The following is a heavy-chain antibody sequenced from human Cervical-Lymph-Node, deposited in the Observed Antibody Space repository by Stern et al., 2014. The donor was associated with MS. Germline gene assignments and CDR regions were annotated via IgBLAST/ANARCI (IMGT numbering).Heavy chain of an antibody. CDR3: VTGRGYMSGQPDFDY. CDR1: GFTFSLFA. Sequence: QVQLVQSGGGVVQPGRSLRLSCAASGFTFSLFAMHWVRQAPGKGLEWVAVVSNGGDTVDFADSVKGRFTISRDNSKNMLFLHMNSLSAEDTAVYYCVTGRGYMSGQPDFDYWGQGALVTVTS. D-gene: IGHD5-18*01. J-gene: IGHJ4*02. V-gene: IGHV3-30*01. CDR2: VSNGGDTV.